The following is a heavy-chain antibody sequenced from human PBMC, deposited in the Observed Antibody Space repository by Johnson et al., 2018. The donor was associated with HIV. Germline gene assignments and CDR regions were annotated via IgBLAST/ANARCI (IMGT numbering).Heavy chain of an antibody. J-gene: IGHJ3*02. CDR1: GFTIDNYA. D-gene: IGHD2-2*01. CDR2: ISWNSGSI. CDR3: AKALPYCSSTSCYAFDAFDI. V-gene: IGHV3-9*01. Sequence: VQLVESGGGLVKPGGSLRLSCAASGFTIDNYAMHWVRQAPGKGLEWVSGISWNSGSIGYADSVKGRFTISRDNAKNSLYLQMNSLRAEDTALYYCAKALPYCSSTSCYAFDAFDIWGQGTMVTVSS.